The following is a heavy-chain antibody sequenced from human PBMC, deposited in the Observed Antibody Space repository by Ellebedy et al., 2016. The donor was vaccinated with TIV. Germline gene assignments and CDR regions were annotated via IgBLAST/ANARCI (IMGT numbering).Heavy chain of an antibody. Sequence: ASVKVSCXASGYPFNTYGINWVRQAPGQGLEWMGWISVYNGTTNYAQKLQGRLTMTTDTSTGTAYMELRSLRSDDTALYYCARRAAHTTTWSSYFDYWGPGTLVAVSS. CDR1: GYPFNTYG. CDR2: ISVYNGTT. CDR3: ARRAAHTTTWSSYFDY. J-gene: IGHJ4*02. D-gene: IGHD1-1*01. V-gene: IGHV1-18*01.